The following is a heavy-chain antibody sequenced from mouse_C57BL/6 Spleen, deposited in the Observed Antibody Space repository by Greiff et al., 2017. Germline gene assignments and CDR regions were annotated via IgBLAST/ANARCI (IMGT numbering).Heavy chain of an antibody. CDR1: GFTFSSYA. Sequence: DVQLVESGGGLVKPGGSLKLSCAASGFTFSSYAMSWVRQTPEKRLEWVATISDGGSYTYYPDNVKGRFTISRDNAKNNLYLQMSHLKSEDTAMYYCAREELLRRYFDGWGTGTTVTVAS. J-gene: IGHJ1*03. V-gene: IGHV5-4*01. D-gene: IGHD1-1*01. CDR2: ISDGGSYT. CDR3: AREELLRRYFDG.